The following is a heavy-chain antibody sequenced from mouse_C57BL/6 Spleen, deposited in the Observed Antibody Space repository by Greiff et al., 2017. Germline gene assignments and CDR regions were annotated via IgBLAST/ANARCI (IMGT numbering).Heavy chain of an antibody. V-gene: IGHV1-55*01. Sequence: VQLQQSGAELVKPGASVKMSCKASGYTFTSYWITWVKQRPGQGLEWIGDIYPGSGSTNYNEKFKSKATLTVDTSSSTAYMQLSSLTSEDSAVYYCAIYYDYDGGLAYWGQGTLVTVSA. CDR2: IYPGSGST. CDR3: AIYYDYDGGLAY. D-gene: IGHD2-4*01. J-gene: IGHJ3*01. CDR1: GYTFTSYW.